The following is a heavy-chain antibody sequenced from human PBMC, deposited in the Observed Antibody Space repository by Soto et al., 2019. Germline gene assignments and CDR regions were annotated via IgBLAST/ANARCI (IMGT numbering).Heavy chain of an antibody. Sequence: GGSLRLSCAASGFTFSSYAMSWVRQAPGKGLEWVSAISGSGGSTYYADSVKGRFTISRDNSKNTLYLQMNSLRAEDTAVYYCAKLMSPYYYYYGMDVWGQGTTVTVSS. CDR2: ISGSGGST. CDR3: AKLMSPYYYYYGMDV. D-gene: IGHD2-8*01. CDR1: GFTFSSYA. V-gene: IGHV3-23*01. J-gene: IGHJ6*02.